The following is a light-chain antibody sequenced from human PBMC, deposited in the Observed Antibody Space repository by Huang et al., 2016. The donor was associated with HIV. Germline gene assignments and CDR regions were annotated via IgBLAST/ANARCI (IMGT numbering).Light chain of an antibody. CDR2: LAS. CDR3: QQYYSSPFT. J-gene: IGKJ3*01. V-gene: IGKV4-1*01. CDR1: QTILHDSDSRNY. Sequence: DIVMTQSPDSLAVSLGERATINCKSSQTILHDSDSRNYLAWYQQKPGQPPKLRIHLASIRKSGVPDRFIGSGSGTDFTLTISILQAEDVAVYYCQQYYSSPFTFGPGTNVDI.